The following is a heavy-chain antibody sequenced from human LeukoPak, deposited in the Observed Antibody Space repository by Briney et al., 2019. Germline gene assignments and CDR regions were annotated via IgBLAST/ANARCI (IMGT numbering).Heavy chain of an antibody. CDR3: ARTYYYGSGSYYNPRGYFDY. J-gene: IGHJ4*02. D-gene: IGHD3-10*01. Sequence: GXXXXGEXNHXGSTNYNPSLKSRVTISVDTSKNQFSLKLSSVTAADTAVYYCARTYYYGSGSYYNPRGYFDYWGQGTLVTVSS. CDR2: XNHXGST. V-gene: IGHV4-34*01.